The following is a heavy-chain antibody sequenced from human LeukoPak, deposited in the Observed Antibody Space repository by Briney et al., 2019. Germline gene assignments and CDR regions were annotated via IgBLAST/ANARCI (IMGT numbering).Heavy chain of an antibody. CDR2: ISGSGGST. CDR3: AKKRGLRLGWFDY. D-gene: IGHD5-12*01. J-gene: IGHJ4*02. CDR1: GFTFSSYA. V-gene: IGHV3-23*01. Sequence: PGGSLRLSSAASGFTFSSYAMSWVRQAPGKGLEWVSAISGSGGSTYYADSVKGRFTISRDNSKNTLYLQMNSLRAEDTAVYYCAKKRGLRLGWFDYWGQGTLVTVSS.